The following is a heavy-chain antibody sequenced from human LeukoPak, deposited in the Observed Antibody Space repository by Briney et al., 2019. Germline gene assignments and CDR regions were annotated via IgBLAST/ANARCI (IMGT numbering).Heavy chain of an antibody. J-gene: IGHJ5*02. CDR2: IYPGDSDT. Sequence: GESLKISXKGSGYSFTSYWIGWVLQMPGKGLEWMGIIYPGDSDTRYSPSFQGQVTTSADKSISTAYLQWSSLKASDTAMYYCSRLVSGWYNWFDPWGQGTLVTVSS. CDR3: SRLVSGWYNWFDP. V-gene: IGHV5-51*01. CDR1: GYSFTSYW. D-gene: IGHD6-19*01.